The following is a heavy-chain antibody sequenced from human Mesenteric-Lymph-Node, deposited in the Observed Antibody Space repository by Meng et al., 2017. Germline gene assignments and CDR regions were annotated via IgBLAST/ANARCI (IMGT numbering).Heavy chain of an antibody. Sequence: GESLKISCAASGFIFSDYYRGWIRQAPEKGLEWVSYITTSGATIYYADAVKGRFTISRDNARNSLYLQMNSLRAEDTAVYYCARDPLLRYFDWLSYYYYYGMDVWGQGTMVTVSS. V-gene: IGHV3-11*04. D-gene: IGHD3-9*01. CDR2: ITTSGATI. CDR3: ARDPLLRYFDWLSYYYYYGMDV. J-gene: IGHJ6*02. CDR1: GFIFSDYY.